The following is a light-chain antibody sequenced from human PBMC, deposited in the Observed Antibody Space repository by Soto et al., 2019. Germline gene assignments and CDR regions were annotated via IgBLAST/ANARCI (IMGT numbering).Light chain of an antibody. CDR1: SSNIGSNA. V-gene: IGLV1-47*01. CDR3: AAWDDSLSGRV. J-gene: IGLJ2*01. Sequence: QSVLTQPPSASGTPGQRVTMSCSGSSSNIGSNAVYWYQQLPGTAPKLLIYRSNQRPSGVPDRFSGSKSGTSASLATSGLRSEDEADYYCAAWDDSLSGRVFGGGTKLTVL. CDR2: RSN.